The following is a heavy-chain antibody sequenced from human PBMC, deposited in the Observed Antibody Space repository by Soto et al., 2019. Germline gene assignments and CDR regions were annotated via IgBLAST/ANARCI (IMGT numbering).Heavy chain of an antibody. CDR1: GFTFSSYA. D-gene: IGHD1-26*01. CDR3: ARDQVGAKAFDY. Sequence: GGSLRLSCAASGFTFSSYAMHWVRQAPGKGLEWVAVISYDGSNKYYADSVKGRFTISRDNSKNTLYLQMNSLRAEDTAVYYCARDQVGAKAFDYWGQGTLVTVSS. V-gene: IGHV3-30-3*01. CDR2: ISYDGSNK. J-gene: IGHJ4*02.